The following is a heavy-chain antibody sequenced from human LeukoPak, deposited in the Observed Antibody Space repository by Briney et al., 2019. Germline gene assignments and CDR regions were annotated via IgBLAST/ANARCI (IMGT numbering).Heavy chain of an antibody. D-gene: IGHD4-17*01. CDR3: ARAGMTTVTNPLRFAFDI. CDR2: ISAYNGNT. V-gene: IGHV1-18*01. CDR1: GYTFTSYG. J-gene: IGHJ3*02. Sequence: GASVKVSCKASGYTFTSYGISWVRQAPGQGLEWMGWISAYNGNTNYAQKLQGRVTMTTDTSTSTAYMELRSLRSGDTAVYYCARAGMTTVTNPLRFAFDIWGQGTMVTVSS.